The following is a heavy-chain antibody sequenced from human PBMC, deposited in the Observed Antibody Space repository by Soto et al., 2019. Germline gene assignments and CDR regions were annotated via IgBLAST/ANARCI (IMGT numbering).Heavy chain of an antibody. J-gene: IGHJ6*02. CDR1: GGSFSGYY. CDR2: INHSGST. CDR3: ARGRRGMDV. V-gene: IGHV4-34*01. Sequence: TSETLSLTCAVYGGSFSGYYWSWIRQPPGKGLGWIGEINHSGSTNYNPSLKSRVTISVDTSKNQFSLKLSSVTAADTAVYYCARGRRGMDVWGQGTRVTVSS.